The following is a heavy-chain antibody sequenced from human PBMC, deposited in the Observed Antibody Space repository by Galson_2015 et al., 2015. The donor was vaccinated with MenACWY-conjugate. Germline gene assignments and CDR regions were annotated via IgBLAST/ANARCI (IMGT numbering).Heavy chain of an antibody. CDR3: ALRRVEARPASVDNWRAP. Sequence: SETLSLTCSVSGGSIGPSYYYWIRQPPGEGLEWVGRIYYLGATNYNPSLQSRATILLDTSRNQFSLLLNSVTAAAPGIYYCALRRVEARPASVDNWRAPWGQGSRVTVAS. CDR2: IYYLGAT. CDR1: GGSIGPSY. V-gene: IGHV4-59*01. D-gene: IGHD1-26*01. J-gene: IGHJ5*02.